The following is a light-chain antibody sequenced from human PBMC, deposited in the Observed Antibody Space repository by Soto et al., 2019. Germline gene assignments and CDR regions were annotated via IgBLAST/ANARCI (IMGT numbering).Light chain of an antibody. Sequence: EIVMTQSPVTLSVSPGERATLSCRASQSVSSNLAWYQQKPGQAPRLLIYGASTRATGIQARFSGSGSGTEFTLTISSLQSEDFAVYYCKQYNDWPRTFGQGTKVDIK. CDR2: GAS. CDR3: KQYNDWPRT. J-gene: IGKJ1*01. V-gene: IGKV3-15*01. CDR1: QSVSSN.